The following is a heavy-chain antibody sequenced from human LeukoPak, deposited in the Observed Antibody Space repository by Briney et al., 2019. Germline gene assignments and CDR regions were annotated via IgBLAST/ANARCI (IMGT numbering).Heavy chain of an antibody. J-gene: IGHJ5*02. D-gene: IGHD1-14*01. CDR1: GFTFSSYS. CDR2: ISSSSSTI. V-gene: IGHV3-48*01. Sequence: QPGGSLRLSCAASGFTFSSYSMNWVRQAPGKGLEWVSYISSSSSTIYYADSVKGRFTISRDNAKNSLYLQMNSLRAEDTAVYYCAREWGPHRRPNWFDPWGQGTLVTVSS. CDR3: AREWGPHRRPNWFDP.